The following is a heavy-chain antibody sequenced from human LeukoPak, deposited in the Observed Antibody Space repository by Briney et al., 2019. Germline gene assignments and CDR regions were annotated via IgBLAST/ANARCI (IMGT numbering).Heavy chain of an antibody. V-gene: IGHV1-46*01. CDR1: GYTFTSYY. CDR3: AREISGDYVWGSYRFTLGGWFDP. Sequence: ASVKVSCKASGYTFTSYYMHWVRQAPGQGLEWMGIINPSGGSTSYAQKFQGRVTMTRDMSTSTVYMELSSLRSEDTAVYYCAREISGDYVWGSYRFTLGGWFDPWGQGTLVTVSS. J-gene: IGHJ5*02. CDR2: INPSGGST. D-gene: IGHD3-16*02.